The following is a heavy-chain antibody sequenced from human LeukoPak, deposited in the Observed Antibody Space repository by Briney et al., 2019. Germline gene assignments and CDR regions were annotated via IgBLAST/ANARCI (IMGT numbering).Heavy chain of an antibody. V-gene: IGHV4-39*01. CDR3: ASGRVRYFDWSYYYYGMDV. J-gene: IGHJ6*02. CDR2: IYYSGST. D-gene: IGHD3-9*01. Sequence: PSETLSLTCTVSGGSISSSSYYWGWIRQPPGKGLEWIGSIYYSGSTYYNPSLKSRVTISVDTSKNQFSLKLSSVTAADTAVYYCASGRVRYFDWSYYYYGMDVWGQGTTVTVSS. CDR1: GGSISSSSYY.